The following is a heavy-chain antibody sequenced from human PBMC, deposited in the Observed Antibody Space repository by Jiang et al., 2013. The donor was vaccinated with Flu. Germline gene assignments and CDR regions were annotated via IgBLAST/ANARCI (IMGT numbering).Heavy chain of an antibody. Sequence: VESGGGLVQSGRSLRLSCAASGFTFDDYAMHWVRQSSREGPGSGSQELVGIVVASGYADSVRGRFTLSRDNAKNSLYLQMNSLRAEDTAFYHCAKRKHITIFSTGRDGFDIWGQGTMVSVSS. V-gene: IGHV3-9*01. CDR1: GFTFDDYA. J-gene: IGHJ3*02. CDR3: AKRKHITIFSTGRDGFDI. CDR2: LVGIVVAS. D-gene: IGHD3-9*01.